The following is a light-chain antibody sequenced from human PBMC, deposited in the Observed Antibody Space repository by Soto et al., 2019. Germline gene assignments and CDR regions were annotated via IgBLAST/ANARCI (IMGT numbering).Light chain of an antibody. CDR3: QQYNNWPPFT. CDR1: QSVSSS. V-gene: IGKV3-15*01. Sequence: EIVMTQSPATLSVSPGERVTLSCRASQSVSSSLAWYQQKPGQAPRLLIYGASTKATGIPARFSGSGSGTESTLTISSLQSEDFAVYYCQQYNNWPPFTVGPGTKVDIK. CDR2: GAS. J-gene: IGKJ3*01.